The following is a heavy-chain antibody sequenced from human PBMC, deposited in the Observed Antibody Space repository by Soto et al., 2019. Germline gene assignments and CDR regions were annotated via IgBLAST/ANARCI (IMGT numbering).Heavy chain of an antibody. CDR2: INHSGST. CDR1: GGFVSSGSYY. CDR3: AREGDRGYSGYDGGLNV. V-gene: IGHV4-34*01. Sequence: PSETLSLTCAVYGGFVSSGSYYWSWIRQPPGKGLEWIGEINHSGSTNYNPSLKSRVTISVDTSKNQFSLKLSSVTAADTAVYYCAREGDRGYSGYDGGLNVWGKGTTVTVSS. J-gene: IGHJ6*04. D-gene: IGHD5-12*01.